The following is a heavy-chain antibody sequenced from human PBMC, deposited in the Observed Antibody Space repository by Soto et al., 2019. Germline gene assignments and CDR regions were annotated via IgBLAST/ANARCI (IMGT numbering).Heavy chain of an antibody. CDR3: ARALQQLGTYYYYYYMDV. CDR2: IYHSGST. J-gene: IGHJ6*03. D-gene: IGHD6-13*01. Sequence: QVQLQESGPGLVKPSGTLSLTCAVSSGSISSSNWWSWVRQPPGKGLEWTGEIYHSGSTNYNPSLKSRVTISVDKSKNQFSLKLSSVTAADTAVYYCARALQQLGTYYYYYYMDVWGKGTTVTVSS. V-gene: IGHV4-4*02. CDR1: SGSISSSNW.